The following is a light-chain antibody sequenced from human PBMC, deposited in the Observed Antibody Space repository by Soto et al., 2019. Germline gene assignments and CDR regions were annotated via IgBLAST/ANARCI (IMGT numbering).Light chain of an antibody. V-gene: IGLV2-8*01. J-gene: IGLJ2*01. CDR1: SSDIGASKY. Sequence: QSALTQPPSASGSPGQSVTISCAGTSSDIGASKYVSWYQQHPGKAPKLLISEVYKRPSGVPDRFSGSKSGDTASLTVSGLQTEDEADYFCSSSAGTKNMVFGGGTKLTGL. CDR3: SSSAGTKNMV. CDR2: EVY.